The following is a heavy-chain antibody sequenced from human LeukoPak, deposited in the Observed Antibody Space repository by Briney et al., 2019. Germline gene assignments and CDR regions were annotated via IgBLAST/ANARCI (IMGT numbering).Heavy chain of an antibody. CDR3: AKGLQRTPYYYYGMDV. J-gene: IGHJ6*02. D-gene: IGHD2-2*01. CDR1: GFTFSDYA. CDR2: VTYSGAPT. V-gene: IGHV3-23*01. Sequence: GGSLRLSCAASGFTFSDYAMSWVRQAPGKGLEWASAVTYSGAPTYYADSVKGRFTISRDAPKNTLYLQMNSLRVEDTAVYYCAKGLQRTPYYYYGMDVWGQGTTVTVSS.